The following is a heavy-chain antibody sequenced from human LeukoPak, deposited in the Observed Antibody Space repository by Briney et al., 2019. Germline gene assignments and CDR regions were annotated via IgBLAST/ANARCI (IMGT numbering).Heavy chain of an antibody. CDR3: ARGWGEKGYCRGGTCNNQQFDY. J-gene: IGHJ4*02. Sequence: GGSLRLSCEASGFRFSDYWMTWVRQAPGKGLEWVANIKEDGREKYYVDSVKGRFTLSKDNAKNSVYLQMNSLGAEDTAVYYCARGWGEKGYCRGGTCNNQQFDYWGQGILVTVSS. V-gene: IGHV3-7*01. D-gene: IGHD2-15*01. CDR1: GFRFSDYW. CDR2: IKEDGREK.